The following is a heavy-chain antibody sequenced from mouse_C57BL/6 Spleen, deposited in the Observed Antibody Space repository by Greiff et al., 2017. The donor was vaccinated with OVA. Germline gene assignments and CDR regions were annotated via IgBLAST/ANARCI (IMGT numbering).Heavy chain of an antibody. Sequence: VKLMESGPELVKPGASVKISCKASGYAFSSSWMNWVKQRPGKGLEWIGRIYPGDGDTNYNGKFKGKATLTADKSSSTAYMQLSSLTSEDSAVYFCARGSNYYFDYWGQGTTLTVSS. CDR1: GYAFSSSW. CDR2: IYPGDGDT. V-gene: IGHV1-82*01. J-gene: IGHJ2*01. D-gene: IGHD2-5*01. CDR3: ARGSNYYFDY.